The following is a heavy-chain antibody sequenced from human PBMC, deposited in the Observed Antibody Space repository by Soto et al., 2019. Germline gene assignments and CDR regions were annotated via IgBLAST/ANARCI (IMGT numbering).Heavy chain of an antibody. CDR3: ARDSDNGDENYFYYMDV. CDR2: IWFDGSNR. Sequence: QVKVVESGGGVVQPGRSLRLSCVASGFSFSDYGMHWVRQAPGKGLEWVAGIWFDGSNRYYADSVKGRFTISRDKSNNTLNLQMHSLRAEDMAVYLCARDSDNGDENYFYYMDVWGKGTTVTVSS. V-gene: IGHV3-33*01. CDR1: GFSFSDYG. D-gene: IGHD4-17*01. J-gene: IGHJ6*03.